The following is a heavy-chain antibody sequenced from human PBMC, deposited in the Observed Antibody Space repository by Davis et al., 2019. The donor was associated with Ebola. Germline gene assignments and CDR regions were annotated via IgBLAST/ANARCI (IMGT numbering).Heavy chain of an antibody. V-gene: IGHV1-18*01. CDR1: GYTFTRYG. D-gene: IGHD2-2*01. J-gene: IGHJ5*02. CDR3: ARAVGYCTSTSCFVNWFDP. CDR2: ISAYNGNT. Sequence: AASVKVSCKASGYTFTRYGISWVRQAPGQGLEWMGWISAYNGNTNYAQKLQGRVTMTTDTSTSTAYMELRSLRSDDTAVYYCARAVGYCTSTSCFVNWFDPWGQGTLVTVSS.